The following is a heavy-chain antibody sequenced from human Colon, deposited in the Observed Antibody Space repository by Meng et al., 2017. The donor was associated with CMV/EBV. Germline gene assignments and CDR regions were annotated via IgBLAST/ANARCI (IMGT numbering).Heavy chain of an antibody. J-gene: IGHJ4*02. CDR1: GFTVMRYT. CDR3: AGVAYDYGDRHFAY. CDR2: VSSTGSFI. D-gene: IGHD4-17*01. V-gene: IGHV3-21*01. Sequence: AAGFTVMRYTMNWVGQASGNGLEWVSSVSSTGSFIKYADSVGARFAISRDNAKTSMFLQLNSLRAEDTAFYYCAGVAYDYGDRHFAYWGQGALVTVSS.